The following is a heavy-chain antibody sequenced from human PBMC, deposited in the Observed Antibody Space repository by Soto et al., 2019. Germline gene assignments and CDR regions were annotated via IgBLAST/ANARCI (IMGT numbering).Heavy chain of an antibody. J-gene: IGHJ4*02. CDR3: ALAPITLLNGPFPY. CDR2: INHSGST. D-gene: IGHD3-10*01. CDR1: GGSFSGYY. V-gene: IGHV4-34*01. Sequence: SETLSLTCAVYGGSFSGYYWSWIRQPPGKGLEWIGEINHSGSTNYNPSLKSRVTISVDTSKNQFSLKLSSVTPADTAVYYCALAPITLLNGPFPYWGQGTLVTVSS.